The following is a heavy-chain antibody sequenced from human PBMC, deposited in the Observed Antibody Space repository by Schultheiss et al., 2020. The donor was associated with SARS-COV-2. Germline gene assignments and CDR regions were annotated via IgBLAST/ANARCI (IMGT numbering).Heavy chain of an antibody. V-gene: IGHV3-23*01. CDR1: GFTLSSYW. J-gene: IGHJ4*02. CDR2: ISGSGGST. CDR3: ARNRTAMIDS. D-gene: IGHD5-18*01. Sequence: GGSLRLSCVASGFTLSSYWMHWVRQAPGKGLEWVSAISGSGGSTYYADSVKGRFTISRDNSKNTLYLQMNSLRAEDTAVYYCARNRTAMIDSWGQGTLVTVSS.